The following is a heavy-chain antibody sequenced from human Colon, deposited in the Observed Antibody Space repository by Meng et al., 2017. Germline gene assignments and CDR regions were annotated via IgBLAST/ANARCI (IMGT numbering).Heavy chain of an antibody. D-gene: IGHD3-3*01. J-gene: IGHJ5*02. CDR2: IVPMFGTP. Sequence: VQLVQSGDEMKKPGSSVRVSCKASGGIFSSYAISWVRQAPGQGLEWMGGIVPMFGTPNYAQKFQGRVTIAADESTTTSFMELSSLRFEDTATYYCARDLESWGQGTLVTVSS. CDR3: ARDLES. CDR1: GGIFSSYA. V-gene: IGHV1-69*01.